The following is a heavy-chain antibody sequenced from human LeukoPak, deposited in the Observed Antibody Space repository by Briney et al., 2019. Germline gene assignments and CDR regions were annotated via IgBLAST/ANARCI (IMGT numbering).Heavy chain of an antibody. D-gene: IGHD5-24*01. CDR2: INPNSGGT. CDR1: GYTFTVYY. CDR3: ARSVEMASFDY. Sequence: GASVTVSFTASGYTFTVYYMHWVRQAPGQGLEWVGWINPNSGGTNYAQKFQGRVTMTRDTSISTAYMELSRLRSDDTAVYYCARSVEMASFDYWGQGTLVTVSS. V-gene: IGHV1-2*02. J-gene: IGHJ4*02.